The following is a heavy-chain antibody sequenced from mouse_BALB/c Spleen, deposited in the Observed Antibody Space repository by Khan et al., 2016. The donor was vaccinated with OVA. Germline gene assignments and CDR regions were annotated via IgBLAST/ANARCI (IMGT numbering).Heavy chain of an antibody. CDR3: ARSLVDYYAMDY. CDR1: GFTFSSFV. Sequence: EVELVESGGGVVKPGGSLKLSCSASGFTFSSFVMSWVRQTPEKRLEWVATISSGGHYTFYPDSVKGRFTISRDSARNTLYLQMSSLRSEDTAMYYCARSLVDYYAMDYWGQGTSVTVSS. V-gene: IGHV5-9-3*01. CDR2: ISSGGHYT. D-gene: IGHD2-2*01. J-gene: IGHJ4*01.